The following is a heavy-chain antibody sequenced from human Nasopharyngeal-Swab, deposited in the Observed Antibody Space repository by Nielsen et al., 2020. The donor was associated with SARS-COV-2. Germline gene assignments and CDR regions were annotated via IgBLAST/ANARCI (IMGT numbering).Heavy chain of an antibody. CDR1: GHSISTGRYP. D-gene: IGHD6-13*01. CDR2: IYYSGTT. V-gene: IGHV4-39*01. Sequence: SETLSLTCAVSGHSISTGRYPWDWIRQPPGKGLEWIGSIYYSGTTYYNPSLKSRVTISVDTSKNQFSLKLNSATAADTAVYYCARWSSWYNWLDPWGQGTQVIVSS. J-gene: IGHJ5*02. CDR3: ARWSSWYNWLDP.